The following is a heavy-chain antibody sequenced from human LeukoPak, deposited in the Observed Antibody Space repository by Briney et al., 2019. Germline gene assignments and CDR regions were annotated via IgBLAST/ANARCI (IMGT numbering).Heavy chain of an antibody. CDR1: GFTFSGSA. D-gene: IGHD1-7*01. CDR2: IRSKANSYAT. J-gene: IGHJ4*02. V-gene: IGHV3-73*01. Sequence: GGSLRLSCAASGFTFSGSAMHWVRQASGKGLEWVGRIRSKANSYATAYAALVKGRFTISRDDSKNTAYLQMNSLKTEDTAVYYCTRRRTRAPYYFDYWGQGTLVTVSS. CDR3: TRRRTRAPYYFDY.